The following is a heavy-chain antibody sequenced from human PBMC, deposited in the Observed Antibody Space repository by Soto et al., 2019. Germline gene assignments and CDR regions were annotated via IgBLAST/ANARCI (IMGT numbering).Heavy chain of an antibody. V-gene: IGHV3-21*01. CDR1: GFSFSTYS. CDR2: ISSRSDT. D-gene: IGHD2-21*02. CDR3: AREETAWPLAYGLDV. Sequence: GGSLRLSCAASGFSFSTYSMNWVRQAPGKGLEWVSSISSRSDTYYADSVKGRFTISRDNAKNSVSLQMDSLRAEDAAVYYCAREETAWPLAYGLDVWGQGTTVTVSS. J-gene: IGHJ6*02.